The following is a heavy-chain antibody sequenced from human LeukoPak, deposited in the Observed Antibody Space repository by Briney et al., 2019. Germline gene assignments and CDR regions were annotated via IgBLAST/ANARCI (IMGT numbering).Heavy chain of an antibody. CDR1: GYTFTSYG. CDR3: ARAERRRLLWFGELLSTGDWFDP. Sequence: GASVKVSCKASGYTFTSYGISWVRQAPGQGLEWMGWISAYNGNTNYAQKLQGRVTMTTDTSTSTAYMELRSLRSDDTAVYYCARAERRRLLWFGELLSTGDWFDPWGQGTLVTVSS. J-gene: IGHJ5*02. CDR2: ISAYNGNT. D-gene: IGHD3-10*01. V-gene: IGHV1-18*01.